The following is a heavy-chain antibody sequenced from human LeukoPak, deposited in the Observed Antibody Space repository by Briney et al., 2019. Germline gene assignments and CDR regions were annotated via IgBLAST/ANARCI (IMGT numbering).Heavy chain of an antibody. D-gene: IGHD3-22*01. CDR3: ARIHDDYDSSGYRDY. Sequence: ASVKVSCKASGYTFTGYYMHWVRQAPGQGLEWMGWINPNSGGTNYAQKFQGRVTMTTDTSTSTAYMEVRSLRSDDTAVYYCARIHDDYDSSGYRDYWGQGTLVTVSS. CDR2: INPNSGGT. J-gene: IGHJ4*02. V-gene: IGHV1-2*02. CDR1: GYTFTGYY.